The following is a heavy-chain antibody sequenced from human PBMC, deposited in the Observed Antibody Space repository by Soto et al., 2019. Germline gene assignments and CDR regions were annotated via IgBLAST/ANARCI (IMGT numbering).Heavy chain of an antibody. CDR1: GFTFSSYA. J-gene: IGHJ5*02. Sequence: PGGSLSLSCAASGFTFSSYAMSWVRQAPGKGLEWVSAISGSGGSTYYADSVKGRFTISRDNSKNTLYLQMNSLRAEDTAVYYCAARKGCSGGSCYEARFDPWGQGTLVTVSS. CDR2: ISGSGGST. CDR3: AARKGCSGGSCYEARFDP. D-gene: IGHD2-15*01. V-gene: IGHV3-23*01.